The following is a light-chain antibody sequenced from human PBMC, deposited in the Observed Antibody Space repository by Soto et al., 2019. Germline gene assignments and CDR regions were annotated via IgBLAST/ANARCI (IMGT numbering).Light chain of an antibody. J-gene: IGKJ1*01. V-gene: IGKV1-5*03. CDR3: QQYSNDWT. CDR1: QSISSW. Sequence: DIQMTQSPSTLSASVGDRVTITCRASQSISSWLAWYQQKPGKATKLLIYKGSSLESGVPSRFSGSGSGTEFTLTISSLQPDDFATYYCQQYSNDWTFGQGTQVAIK. CDR2: KGS.